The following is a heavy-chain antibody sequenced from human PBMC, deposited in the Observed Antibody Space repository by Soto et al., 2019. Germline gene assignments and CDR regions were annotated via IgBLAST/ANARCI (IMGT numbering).Heavy chain of an antibody. Sequence: PGGSLRLACTGSGFAFRADAMHWVRQAPGKGRGWVAVISYDGRREYYAQSVKGRFAISRDNSKNTLYLQMNSLRVEDMGVYYCSITPFGTSDDYYNGMDVWGQGTTDTVSS. D-gene: IGHD5-12*01. J-gene: IGHJ6*02. CDR1: GFAFRADA. CDR3: SITPFGTSDDYYNGMDV. V-gene: IGHV3-30*09. CDR2: ISYDGRRE.